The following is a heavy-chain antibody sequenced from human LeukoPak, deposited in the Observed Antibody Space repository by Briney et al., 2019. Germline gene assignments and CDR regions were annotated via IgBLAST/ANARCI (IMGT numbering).Heavy chain of an antibody. CDR3: ARHVPPNYDILTGYGFPVFYYYYYGMDV. CDR2: IYYSGST. D-gene: IGHD3-9*01. Sequence: TSETLSLTCTVSGGSISSYYWSWIRQPPGKGLEWIGYIYYSGSTNYNPSLKSRVTISVDTSKNQFSLKLSSVTAADTAVYYCARHVPPNYDILTGYGFPVFYYYYYGMDVWGQGTTVTVSS. CDR1: GGSISSYY. J-gene: IGHJ6*02. V-gene: IGHV4-59*08.